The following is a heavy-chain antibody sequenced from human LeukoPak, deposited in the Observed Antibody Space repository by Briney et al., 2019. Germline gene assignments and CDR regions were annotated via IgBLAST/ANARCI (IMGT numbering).Heavy chain of an antibody. J-gene: IGHJ4*02. D-gene: IGHD3-3*01. CDR1: GFIFRNYW. V-gene: IGHV3-74*03. Sequence: GGSLRLSCAASGFIFRNYWMHWVRQAPGKGLVWVARINPNGITTTYTDSVKGRFTISRDNAKNALYLQMNSLRAEDTAVYYCARDRAHDFWSGYFYYWGQGTLVTISS. CDR3: ARDRAHDFWSGYFYY. CDR2: INPNGITT.